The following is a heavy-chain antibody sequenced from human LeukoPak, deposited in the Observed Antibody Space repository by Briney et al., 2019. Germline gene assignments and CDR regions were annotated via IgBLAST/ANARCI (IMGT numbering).Heavy chain of an antibody. CDR2: IKGDGSST. D-gene: IGHD3-10*01. Sequence: GGSLRLSCAASGFTFSSYWMKWARQAPGKGLVWVSHIKGDGSSTSYADSVKGRFTISRDNAKNTLYLQMSTLRGEDTAVYYCARGGVPGGFDDWGQGILVTVSS. J-gene: IGHJ4*02. V-gene: IGHV3-74*01. CDR3: ARGGVPGGFDD. CDR1: GFTFSSYW.